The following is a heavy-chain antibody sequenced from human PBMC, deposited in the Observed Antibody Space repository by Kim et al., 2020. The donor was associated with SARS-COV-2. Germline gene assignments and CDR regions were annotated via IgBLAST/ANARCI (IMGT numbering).Heavy chain of an antibody. CDR3: AKDPRYYDILTGYLVGQQIYYCYGMDV. CDR1: GFTFSSYG. CDR2: ISYDGSNK. J-gene: IGHJ6*02. D-gene: IGHD3-9*01. Sequence: GWSLRLSCAASGFTFSSYGMHWVRQAPGKGLEWVAVISYDGSNKYYADSVKGRFTISRDNSKNTLYLQMNSLRAEDTAVYYCAKDPRYYDILTGYLVGQQIYYCYGMDVWGQGTTVTVSS. V-gene: IGHV3-30*18.